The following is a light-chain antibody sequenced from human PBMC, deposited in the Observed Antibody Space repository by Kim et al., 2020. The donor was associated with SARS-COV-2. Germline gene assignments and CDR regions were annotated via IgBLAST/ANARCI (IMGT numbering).Light chain of an antibody. V-gene: IGLV1-47*02. CDR2: SNN. J-gene: IGLJ2*01. Sequence: SELTQPPSASGTPGQRVTISCSGSSSNIGSNYVYWYQQLPGTAPKLLIYSNNQRPSGVPDRFSGSKSGTSASLAISGLRSEDEADYYCAAWDDSLGGLFGGGTQLTVL. CDR1: SSNIGSNY. CDR3: AAWDDSLGGL.